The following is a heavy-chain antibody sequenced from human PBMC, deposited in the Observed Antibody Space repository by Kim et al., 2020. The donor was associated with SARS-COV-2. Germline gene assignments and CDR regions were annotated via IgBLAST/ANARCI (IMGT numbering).Heavy chain of an antibody. CDR2: ISYDGSNK. J-gene: IGHJ4*02. CDR3: AKERADYGDRSFDY. CDR1: GFTFSSYG. V-gene: IGHV3-30*18. Sequence: GGSLRLSCAASGFTFSSYGMHWVRQAPGKGLEWVAVISYDGSNKYYADSVKGRFTISRDNSKNTLYLQMNSLRAEDTAVYYCAKERADYGDRSFDYWGQGTLVTVSS. D-gene: IGHD4-17*01.